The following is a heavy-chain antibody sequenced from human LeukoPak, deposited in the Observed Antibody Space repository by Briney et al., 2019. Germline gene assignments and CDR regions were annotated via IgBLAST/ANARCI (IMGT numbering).Heavy chain of an antibody. CDR1: GGSISSSSYY. CDR2: IYYSGST. J-gene: IGHJ4*02. Sequence: SETLSLTCTVSGGSISSSSYYWGWIRQPPGKGLEWIGSIYYSGSTYYNPSLKSRVTISVDTSKNQFSLKLSSVTAADTAVYYCARWVEGRWLQFRFNAYFDYWGQGTLVTVSS. D-gene: IGHD5-24*01. V-gene: IGHV4-39*01. CDR3: ARWVEGRWLQFRFNAYFDY.